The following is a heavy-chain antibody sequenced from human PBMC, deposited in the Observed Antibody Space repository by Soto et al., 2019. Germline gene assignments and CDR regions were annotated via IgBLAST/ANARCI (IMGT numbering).Heavy chain of an antibody. D-gene: IGHD6-19*01. CDR1: GCTFSSYA. CDR3: AKDAGGQWLGTPLNWFDP. Sequence: GGSLRLSCAASGCTFSSYAMSWVRQAPGKGLEWVSAISGSGGSTYYADSVKGRFTISRDNSKNTLYLQMNSLRAEDTAVYYCAKDAGGQWLGTPLNWFDPWGQGTLVTVS. CDR2: ISGSGGST. J-gene: IGHJ5*02. V-gene: IGHV3-23*01.